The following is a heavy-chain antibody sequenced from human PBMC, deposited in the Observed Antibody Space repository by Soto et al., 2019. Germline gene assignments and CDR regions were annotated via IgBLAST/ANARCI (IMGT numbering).Heavy chain of an antibody. CDR3: ARVRMITFGGVAGSGMDV. D-gene: IGHD3-16*01. V-gene: IGHV1-69*13. CDR1: GGTFSSYA. CDR2: IIPIFGTA. J-gene: IGHJ6*02. Sequence: ASVKVSCKASGGTFSSYAISWVRQAPGQGLEWMGGIIPIFGTANYAQKFQGRVTITADESTSTAYMELSSLRSEDTAVYYCARVRMITFGGVAGSGMDVWGQGTTVTVSS.